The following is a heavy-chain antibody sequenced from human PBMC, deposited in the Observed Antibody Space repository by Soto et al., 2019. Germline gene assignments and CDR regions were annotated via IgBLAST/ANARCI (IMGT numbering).Heavy chain of an antibody. CDR1: GGSISSYY. CDR3: ARRWQGYFDESYYFDY. D-gene: IGHD3-9*01. V-gene: IGHV4-59*08. CDR2: IYYSGST. Sequence: QVQLQESGPGLVKPSETLSLTCTVSGGSISSYYWSWIRQPPGKGLEWIGYIYYSGSTNYNPSLKRRVTISVDTSKNQFSLKLSSVTAADTAVYYCARRWQGYFDESYYFDYWGQGTLVTVSS. J-gene: IGHJ4*02.